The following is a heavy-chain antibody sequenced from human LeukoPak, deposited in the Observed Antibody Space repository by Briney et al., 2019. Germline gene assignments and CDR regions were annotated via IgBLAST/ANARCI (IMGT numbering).Heavy chain of an antibody. CDR1: GFTFSSYG. CDR2: ISGSGGST. Sequence: GGSLRLSCAASGFTFSSYGMSWVRQAPGKGLEWVSAISGSGGSTYYADSVKGRFTISRDNSKNTLYLQMNSLRAEDTAVYYCARVSSAHRPDYPYYYYYYMDVWGKGTTVTISS. D-gene: IGHD3-16*01. V-gene: IGHV3-23*01. CDR3: ARVSSAHRPDYPYYYYYYMDV. J-gene: IGHJ6*03.